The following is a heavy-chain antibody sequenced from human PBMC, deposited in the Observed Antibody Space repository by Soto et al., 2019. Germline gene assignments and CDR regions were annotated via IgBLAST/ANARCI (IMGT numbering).Heavy chain of an antibody. CDR3: ARGRDEYKLGNV. V-gene: IGHV4-34*01. CDR1: GGSLSDYY. CDR2: IHPSGST. D-gene: IGHD1-1*01. J-gene: IGHJ6*02. Sequence: SETLSLTCAVSGGSLSDYYWPWIRQSPGKGLEWIGEIHPSGSTYYNPSLRSRVTISVDTSKNQFSLKLTSLTAADTAIYYCARGRDEYKLGNVWGHGTTVTV.